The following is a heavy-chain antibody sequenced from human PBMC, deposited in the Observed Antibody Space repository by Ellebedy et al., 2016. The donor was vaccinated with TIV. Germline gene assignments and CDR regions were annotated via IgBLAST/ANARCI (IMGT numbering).Heavy chain of an antibody. CDR2: INPSGGST. J-gene: IGHJ4*02. CDR1: GYTFTDYY. Sequence: ASVKVSCKTSGYTFTDYYIHWVRQAPGQGLEWVGIINPSGGSTAYARKFQGRVTMTRDTSTSTVYMELSSLRSEDTAVYYCARGTYGDRRLSDYWGQGTLVTVSS. V-gene: IGHV1-46*01. CDR3: ARGTYGDRRLSDY. D-gene: IGHD4-17*01.